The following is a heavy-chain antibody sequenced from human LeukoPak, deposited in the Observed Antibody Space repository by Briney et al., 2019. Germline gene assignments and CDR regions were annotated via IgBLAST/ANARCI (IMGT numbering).Heavy chain of an antibody. Sequence: GGSLRLSCVASGFTFADHPMDWVRQAPGKGLEWISYIGGDGIAFYADSVKGRFTASKDDARKSMYLQMNSLRVEDTAVYYCAKDRANWAIDDWGQGTQVTVSS. J-gene: IGHJ4*02. D-gene: IGHD3-16*01. CDR1: GFTFADHP. V-gene: IGHV3-69-1*01. CDR3: AKDRANWAIDD. CDR2: IGGDGIA.